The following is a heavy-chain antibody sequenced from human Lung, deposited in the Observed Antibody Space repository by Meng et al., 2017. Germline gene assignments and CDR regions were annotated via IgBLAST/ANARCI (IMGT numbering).Heavy chain of an antibody. J-gene: IGHJ6*02. CDR3: ARHGRIPLVRGIIISNHAGALDV. CDR2: INTGNGNT. CDR1: GYSFTTHA. V-gene: IGHV1-3*04. Sequence: QVHLVQSGAEVKKPGASVKASCKASGYSFTTHAMHWVRQAPGQRLEWMGWINTGNGNTKLSQRLQGRVTITRDTSASTDYMELSSLRSEDTAVYYCARHGRIPLVRGIIISNHAGALDVWGQGTTVTVSS. D-gene: IGHD3-10*01.